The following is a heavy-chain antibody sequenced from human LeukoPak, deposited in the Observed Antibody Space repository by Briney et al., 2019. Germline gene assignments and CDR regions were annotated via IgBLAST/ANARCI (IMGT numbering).Heavy chain of an antibody. D-gene: IGHD2-21*02. V-gene: IGHV1-18*01. Sequence: ASVKVSCKASGYTFTSYGISWVRQAPGQGLEWMGWISAYNGNTNYAQKLQGRVTMTRDTSISTAYMELSRLRSDDTAVYYCARNIVVVTAISAFDIWGQGTMVTVSS. CDR3: ARNIVVVTAISAFDI. CDR1: GYTFTSYG. CDR2: ISAYNGNT. J-gene: IGHJ3*02.